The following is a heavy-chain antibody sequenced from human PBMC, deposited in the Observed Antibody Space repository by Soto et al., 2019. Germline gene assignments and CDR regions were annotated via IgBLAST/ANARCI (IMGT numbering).Heavy chain of an antibody. CDR2: MNPNNGDT. CDR1: GYTFTTYD. V-gene: IGHV1-8*02. J-gene: IGHJ4*02. D-gene: IGHD7-27*01. Sequence: QVQLVQSGAEVKKPGASVKVSCKASGYTFTTYDGNWMRQATGQGPEWLGWMNPNNGDTGYAQKFQGRVTLTRDTSMNTAYMELSSLTFEYTAVYYCARNRRETGDFDYWGQGTLVTVSS. CDR3: ARNRRETGDFDY.